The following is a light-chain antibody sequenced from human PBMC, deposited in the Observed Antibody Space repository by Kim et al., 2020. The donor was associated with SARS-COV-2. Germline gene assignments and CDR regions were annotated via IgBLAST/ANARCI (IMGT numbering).Light chain of an antibody. CDR2: GAS. V-gene: IGKV3-20*01. CDR1: QSVSSSY. CDR3: QQYGSSIST. J-gene: IGKJ3*01. Sequence: EIVLTQSPGTLSLSPGERATLSCRASQSVSSSYLAWYQQKPGQAPRLLIYGASSRATGIPDRFSGSGSGTDFTLTISRLEPEDFAVYHCQQYGSSISTFGPGTKVDIK.